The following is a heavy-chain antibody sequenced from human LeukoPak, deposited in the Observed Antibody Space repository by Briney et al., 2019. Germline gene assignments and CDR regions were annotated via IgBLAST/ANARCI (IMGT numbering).Heavy chain of an antibody. Sequence: SGGSLRLSCAASGFTFSSYGMHWVRQAPGKGLEWVAVISYDGSNKYYADSVKGRFTISRDNSKNTLYLQMNSLRAEDTAVYYCAKYSSGWYFDCWGQGTLVTVSS. D-gene: IGHD6-19*01. CDR1: GFTFSSYG. J-gene: IGHJ4*02. CDR2: ISYDGSNK. V-gene: IGHV3-30*18. CDR3: AKYSSGWYFDC.